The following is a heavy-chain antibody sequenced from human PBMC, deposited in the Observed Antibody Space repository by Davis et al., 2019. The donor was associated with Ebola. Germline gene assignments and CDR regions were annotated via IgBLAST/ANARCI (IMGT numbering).Heavy chain of an antibody. D-gene: IGHD2-2*01. CDR1: GFTVRTYF. CDR3: AREELDCSSTSCPTLGDAFDI. V-gene: IGHV3-66*02. Sequence: GESLKISCAATGFTVRTYFMNWVRQAPGKGLEWVSVIQSGGGTYYADSVKGRFTISRDNSKNTLYLQMNSLRAEDTAVYYCAREELDCSSTSCPTLGDAFDIWGQGTMVTVSS. J-gene: IGHJ3*02. CDR2: IQSGGGT.